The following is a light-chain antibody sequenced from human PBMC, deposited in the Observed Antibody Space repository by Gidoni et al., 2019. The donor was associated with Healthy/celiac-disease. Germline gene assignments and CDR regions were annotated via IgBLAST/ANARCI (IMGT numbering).Light chain of an antibody. Sequence: DIQMPQSPSSLSASLGDRVTITCRASQSISSYLNWYQQKPGKAPKLLIYAASSLQSGVPSRFSGSGSGTDFTLTISSLQPEDFATYYCQQSYSTPRTFGQGTKVEIK. J-gene: IGKJ1*01. CDR1: QSISSY. CDR2: AAS. V-gene: IGKV1-39*01. CDR3: QQSYSTPRT.